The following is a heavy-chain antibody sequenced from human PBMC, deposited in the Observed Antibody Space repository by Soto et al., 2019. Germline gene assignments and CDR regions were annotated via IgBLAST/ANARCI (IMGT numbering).Heavy chain of an antibody. Sequence: SVKVSCKASGGTFSSYTISWVRQAPGQGLEWMGRIIPILGIANYAQKFQGRVTITADKSTSTAYMELSSLRSEDTAVYYCARDRASLDYDILTGYRLNFYYGMDVWG. D-gene: IGHD3-9*01. J-gene: IGHJ6*02. CDR3: ARDRASLDYDILTGYRLNFYYGMDV. V-gene: IGHV1-69*02. CDR1: GGTFSSYT. CDR2: IIPILGIA.